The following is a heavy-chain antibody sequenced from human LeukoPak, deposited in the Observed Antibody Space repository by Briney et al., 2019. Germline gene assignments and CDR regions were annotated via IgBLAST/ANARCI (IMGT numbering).Heavy chain of an antibody. D-gene: IGHD6-19*01. CDR2: ISFDGTNS. J-gene: IGHJ4*02. V-gene: IGHV3-30*18. Sequence: GGSLGLSCATPGFTFSSYGFHWVRQAPGEGLDWLAVISFDGTNSYYADSVKGRFIISRDNSKSTVYLQMNSLRAEDTAVYYCANARSSGWYESDYWGQGTMVTVSS. CDR3: ANARSSGWYESDY. CDR1: GFTFSSYG.